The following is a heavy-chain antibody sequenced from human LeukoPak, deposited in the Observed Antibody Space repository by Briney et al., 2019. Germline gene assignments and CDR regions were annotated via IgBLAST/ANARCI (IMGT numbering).Heavy chain of an antibody. V-gene: IGHV4-59*01. Sequence: SECRSLTCPLSAPSISSNYSGWIRQPPGKGREWHGYISYSARTTYNPSLKSRVTISVDTSKNQFFLKLSSVTAGDTAVYYCARARYVNSVYAFDIWGQGTLVTVSS. CDR2: ISYSART. CDR3: ARARYVNSVYAFDI. D-gene: IGHD5/OR15-5a*01. CDR1: APSISSNY. J-gene: IGHJ3*02.